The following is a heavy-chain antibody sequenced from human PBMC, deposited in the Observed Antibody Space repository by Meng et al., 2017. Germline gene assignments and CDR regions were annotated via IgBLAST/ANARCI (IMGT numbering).Heavy chain of an antibody. D-gene: IGHD5-18*01. CDR2: IIPIFGTA. J-gene: IGHJ6*02. CDR1: GGTFSSYA. V-gene: IGHV1-69*05. CDR3: ARRGADTAMVYYYYGMDV. Sequence: VKVSCKASGGTFSSYAISWVRQAPGQGLAWMGGIIPIFGTANYAQKFQGRVTITTDESTSTAYMELSSLRSEDTAVYYCARRGADTAMVYYYYGMDVWGQGNTVNVSS.